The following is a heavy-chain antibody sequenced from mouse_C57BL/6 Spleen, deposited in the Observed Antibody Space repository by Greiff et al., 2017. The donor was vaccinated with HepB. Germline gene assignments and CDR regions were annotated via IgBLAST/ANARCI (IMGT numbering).Heavy chain of an antibody. V-gene: IGHV5-17*01. D-gene: IGHD1-1*01. CDR1: GFTFSDYG. CDR3: ARLTTDHAMDY. J-gene: IGHJ4*01. CDR2: ISSGSSTI. Sequence: EVQLVESGGGLVKPGGSLKLSCAASGFTFSDYGMHWVRQAPEKGLEWVAYISSGSSTIYYADTVKGRFTISRDNAKNTLFLQMTSLRSEDTAMYYCARLTTDHAMDYWGQGTSVTVSS.